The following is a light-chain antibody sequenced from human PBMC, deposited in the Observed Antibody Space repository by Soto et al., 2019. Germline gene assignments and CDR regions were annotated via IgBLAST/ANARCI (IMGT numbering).Light chain of an antibody. CDR1: SSDVGGYNY. J-gene: IGLJ1*01. Sequence: QSALTQPRSVSGSPGQSVSISCTGTSSDVGGYNYVSWYQQHPGKAPKVMIYDVNKRPSGVPDRFSGSKSGNTASLTISGLQSEDEADYYCCSYAGRYIYVFGTGTKVT. V-gene: IGLV2-11*01. CDR2: DVN. CDR3: CSYAGRYIYV.